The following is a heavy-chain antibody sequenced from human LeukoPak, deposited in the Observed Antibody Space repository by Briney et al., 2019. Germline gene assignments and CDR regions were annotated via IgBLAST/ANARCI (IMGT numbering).Heavy chain of an antibody. CDR3: ARHGTSSYYYYAMDV. J-gene: IGHJ6*02. CDR1: GGSISTYY. CDR2: IYYSGST. D-gene: IGHD1-26*01. V-gene: IGHV4-59*08. Sequence: SETLSLTCTVSGGSISTYYWSWIRQSPGKGLEWIGYIYYSGSTTYNPSLKSRVTISVDSSKNQFSLKLSSVTAADTAVYYCARHGTSSYYYYAMDVWGQGTTVTVSS.